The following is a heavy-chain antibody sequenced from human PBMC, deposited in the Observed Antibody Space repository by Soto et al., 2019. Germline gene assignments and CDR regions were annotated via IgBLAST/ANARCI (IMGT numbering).Heavy chain of an antibody. V-gene: IGHV4-39*01. J-gene: IGHJ4*02. CDR2: IFYSGIT. CDR1: GGSISSSPYY. CDR3: ATTAPYNSPDY. D-gene: IGHD1-20*01. Sequence: QLQLQESGPGLVKPSETLSLTCTVSGGSISSSPYYWGWIRQPPGKGLEWIGSIFYSGITYFNPSLKSRVTISVDTSRNQFSLRLSSVTAADTAVYYCATTAPYNSPDYWGRGTLVTVSS.